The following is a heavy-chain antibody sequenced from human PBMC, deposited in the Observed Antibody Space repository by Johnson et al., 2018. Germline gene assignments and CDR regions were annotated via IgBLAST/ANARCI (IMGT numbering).Heavy chain of an antibody. D-gene: IGHD3-3*01. CDR2: ISYDGSNK. CDR1: GFTFSSYG. V-gene: IGHV3-30*18. J-gene: IGHJ6*03. CDR3: AKDLGIFGVVPYYMDV. Sequence: VQLVESGGGVVQPGRSLRLSCAASGFTFSSYGMHWVRQAPGKGLEWVAVISYDGSNKYYADSVKGRFTISRDNSKNTLYRQMNSLRAEDTAVYYCAKDLGIFGVVPYYMDVWGKGTTVTVSS.